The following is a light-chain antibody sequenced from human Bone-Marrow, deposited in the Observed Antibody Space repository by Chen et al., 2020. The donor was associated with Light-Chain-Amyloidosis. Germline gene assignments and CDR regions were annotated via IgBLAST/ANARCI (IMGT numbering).Light chain of an antibody. CDR2: RDT. J-gene: IGLJ2*01. CDR1: DLPTKY. Sequence: SSELTHPPSSQVSTAQTARFTCSGDDLPTKYAYWYQQKPGQATVLMIHRDTERPSGISERFSGSSSGTTATLTISGVQAEDEADYHCQSADSSGTYEVIFGGGTKLTVL. V-gene: IGLV3-25*03. CDR3: QSADSSGTYEVI.